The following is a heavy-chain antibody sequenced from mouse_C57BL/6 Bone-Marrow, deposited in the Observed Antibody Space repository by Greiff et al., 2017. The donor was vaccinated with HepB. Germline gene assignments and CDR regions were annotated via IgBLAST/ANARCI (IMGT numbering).Heavy chain of an antibody. J-gene: IGHJ1*03. D-gene: IGHD1-1*01. V-gene: IGHV1-81*01. CDR2: IYPRSGNT. Sequence: VQLQQSGAELARPGASVKLSCKASGYTFTSYGISWVKQRTGQGLEWIGEIYPRSGNTYYNEKFKGKATLTADKSSSTAYMELRSLTSEDSAVYFCARDLLRRRRTGYFEVWGTGTTVTVAS. CDR3: ARDLLRRRRTGYFEV. CDR1: GYTFTSYG.